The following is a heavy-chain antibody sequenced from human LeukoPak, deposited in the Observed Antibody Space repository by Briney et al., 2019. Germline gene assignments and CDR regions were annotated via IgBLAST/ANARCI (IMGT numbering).Heavy chain of an antibody. CDR3: AKPPPPHPILVTTSNNYFDY. Sequence: PGGSLRLSCAASGFTFSSYAMTWVRQAPGKGLEWVSTIIGSGDSTYYADSVKGRFTISRDNSKDTLFLQMNSLRAEDTAIYYCAKPPPPHPILVTTSNNYFDYWGQGTLVTVSS. CDR2: IIGSGDST. CDR1: GFTFSSYA. V-gene: IGHV3-23*01. J-gene: IGHJ4*02. D-gene: IGHD4-11*01.